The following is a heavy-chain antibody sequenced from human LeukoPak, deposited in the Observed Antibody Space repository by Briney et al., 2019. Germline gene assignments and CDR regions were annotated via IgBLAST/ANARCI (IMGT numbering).Heavy chain of an antibody. CDR3: ARPGGGSSSWYGNGAFDI. Sequence: ASVKVSCKASGYTFTSYAMNWVRQAPGQGLEWMGIINPSGGSTSYAQKFQGRVTMTRDTSTSTVYMELSSLRSEDTAVYYCARPGGGSSSWYGNGAFDIWGQGTMVTVSS. V-gene: IGHV1-46*01. CDR2: INPSGGST. CDR1: GYTFTSYA. J-gene: IGHJ3*02. D-gene: IGHD6-13*01.